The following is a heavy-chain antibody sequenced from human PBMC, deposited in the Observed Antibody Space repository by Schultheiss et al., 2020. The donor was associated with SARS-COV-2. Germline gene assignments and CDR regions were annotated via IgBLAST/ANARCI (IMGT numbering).Heavy chain of an antibody. CDR1: GFSLNTGGMC. J-gene: IGHJ6*02. CDR2: IDWNGDK. Sequence: SGPTLVKPTQTLTLTCTFSGFSLNTGGMCVSWIRQPPGEALEWLAFIDWNGDKFYNTSLKTRLTISKDTSKNQVVLTMTNMDPVDTATYYCARTPTRGSGMDVWGQGTTVTVSS. V-gene: IGHV2-70*01. D-gene: IGHD3-16*01. CDR3: ARTPTRGSGMDV.